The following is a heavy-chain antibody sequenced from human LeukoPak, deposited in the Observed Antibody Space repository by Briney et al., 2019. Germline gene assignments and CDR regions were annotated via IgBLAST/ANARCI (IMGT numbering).Heavy chain of an antibody. Sequence: QSGGSLRLSCAASGFTFSSYWMHWVRRAPGKGLVWVSRINSDGSSTSYADSVKGRFTISRDNAKNTLYLQMNSLRAEDTAVYYCAGSSGPNWFDPWSQGTLVTVSS. CDR3: AGSSGPNWFDP. V-gene: IGHV3-74*01. J-gene: IGHJ5*02. CDR2: INSDGSST. CDR1: GFTFSSYW. D-gene: IGHD3-22*01.